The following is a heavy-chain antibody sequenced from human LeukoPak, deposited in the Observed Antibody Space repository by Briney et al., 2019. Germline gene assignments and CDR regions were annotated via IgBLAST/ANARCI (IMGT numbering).Heavy chain of an antibody. Sequence: PGGSLRLSCAASGFTFSSYSMNWVRQAPGKGLEWVSSISSSSSYIYYADSVKGRFTISRDNAKNSLYLQMNSLRAEDTAVYYCASLAVAATSFGLDYWGQGTLVTVSS. D-gene: IGHD6-19*01. CDR3: ASLAVAATSFGLDY. CDR1: GFTFSSYS. V-gene: IGHV3-21*01. CDR2: ISSSSSYI. J-gene: IGHJ4*02.